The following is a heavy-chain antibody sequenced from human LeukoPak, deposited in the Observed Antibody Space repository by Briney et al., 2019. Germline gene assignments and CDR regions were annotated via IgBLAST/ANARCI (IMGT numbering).Heavy chain of an antibody. J-gene: IGHJ4*02. CDR1: GYSFTSYW. CDR2: MNPNSGNT. V-gene: IGHV1-8*03. CDR3: ARGRAAGTWFDY. D-gene: IGHD6-13*01. Sequence: GESLQISCKGSGYSFTSYWIGWVRQMPGKGLEWMGWMNPNSGNTGYAQKFQGRVTITRNTSISTAYMELSSLRSEDTAVYYCARGRAAGTWFDYWGQGTLVTVSS.